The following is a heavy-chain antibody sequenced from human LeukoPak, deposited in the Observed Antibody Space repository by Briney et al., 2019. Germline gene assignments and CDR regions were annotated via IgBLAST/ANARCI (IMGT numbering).Heavy chain of an antibody. CDR1: GYTFTSYG. Sequence: ASVKVSCKASGYTFTSYGISWVRQAPGQGLVWMGWISAYNGNTNYAQKLQGRVTMTTDTSTSTAYMELRSLRSDDTAVYYCARGRYCTNGVCYIAELDYWGQGTLVTVSS. V-gene: IGHV1-18*01. D-gene: IGHD2-8*01. CDR2: ISAYNGNT. CDR3: ARGRYCTNGVCYIAELDY. J-gene: IGHJ4*02.